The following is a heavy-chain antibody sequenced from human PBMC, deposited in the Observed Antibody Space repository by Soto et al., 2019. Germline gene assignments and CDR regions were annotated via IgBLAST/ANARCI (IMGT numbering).Heavy chain of an antibody. V-gene: IGHV4-4*02. CDR2: IYHSGST. Sequence: PSETLSLTCAVSGGSISSSNWWSWVRQPPGKGLEWIGEIYHSGSTNYNPSLKSRVTISVDKSKNQFSLKLSSVTAADTAVYYCARELVPEVDTAMVTGFDWFDPWGQGTLVTVSS. CDR3: ARELVPEVDTAMVTGFDWFDP. CDR1: GGSISSSNW. J-gene: IGHJ5*02. D-gene: IGHD5-18*01.